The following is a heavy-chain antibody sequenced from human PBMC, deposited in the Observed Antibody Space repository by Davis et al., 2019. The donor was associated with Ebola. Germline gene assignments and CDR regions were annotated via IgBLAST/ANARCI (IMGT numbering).Heavy chain of an antibody. Sequence: SVKVSCKASGGTFSSYAISWVRQAPGQGLDWMGGIIPVSGIPKYAQKFQGRVTMTKDTSTSTVYMELSSLISEDTAVYYCARDDRYSHSWLGWTYWGQGTLVTVSS. V-gene: IGHV1-69*10. CDR1: GGTFSSYA. D-gene: IGHD3-9*01. CDR3: ARDDRYSHSWLGWTY. J-gene: IGHJ4*02. CDR2: IIPVSGIP.